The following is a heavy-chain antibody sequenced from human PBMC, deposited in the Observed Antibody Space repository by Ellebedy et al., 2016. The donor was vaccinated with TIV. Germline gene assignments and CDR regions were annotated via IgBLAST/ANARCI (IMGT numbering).Heavy chain of an antibody. V-gene: IGHV4-31*03. CDR1: GGSISSGGYY. Sequence: SETLSLXXTVSGGSISSGGYYWSWIRQHPGKGLEWIGYIYYSGSTYYNPSLKSRVTISVDTSKNQSSLKLSSVTAADTAVYYCASSNPGFRDYYMDVWGKGTTVTVSS. CDR3: ASSNPGFRDYYMDV. J-gene: IGHJ6*03. CDR2: IYYSGST. D-gene: IGHD2-2*01.